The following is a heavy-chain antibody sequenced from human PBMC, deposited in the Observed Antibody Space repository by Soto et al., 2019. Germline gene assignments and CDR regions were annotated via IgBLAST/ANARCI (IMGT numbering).Heavy chain of an antibody. D-gene: IGHD2-15*01. CDR2: ITPGNGNT. J-gene: IGHJ5*02. CDR3: AREYCSCESCYSGTGWFDL. V-gene: IGHV1-3*01. CDR1: GYPFTTHA. Sequence: QAQFVQSGAEVKKPGASVKVSCKASGYPFTTHAIHWLRQAPGQRLEWMGWITPGNGNTKYSQKFQGRVTITRDNFASTAYMELSSLRSEDTAVYYCAREYCSCESCYSGTGWFDLRGQGTLVTVSS.